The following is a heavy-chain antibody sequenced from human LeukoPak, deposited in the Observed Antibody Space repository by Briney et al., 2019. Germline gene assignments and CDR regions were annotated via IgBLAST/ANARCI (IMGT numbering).Heavy chain of an antibody. V-gene: IGHV4-34*01. J-gene: IGHJ5*02. D-gene: IGHD6-13*01. CDR3: ARGTQLDH. CDR2: INHSGST. Sequence: PSETLSLTCAVYGGSFSGYYWSWIRQPPGKGLEWIGEINHSGSTNYNPSLKSRVTISVDTSKNPFSLKLSSVTAADTAVYYCARGTQLDHWGQGTLVAVSS. CDR1: GGSFSGYY.